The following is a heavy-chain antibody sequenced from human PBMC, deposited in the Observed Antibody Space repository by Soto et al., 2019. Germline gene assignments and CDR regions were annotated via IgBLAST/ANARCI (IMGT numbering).Heavy chain of an antibody. Sequence: SETLSLTCTVSGGSISSYYWSWIRQPAGKGLEWIGRIYTSGSTNYNPSLKSRVNMTWDTSLSTAYMEVGSLTSDDTAIYYCARGNPFNYAGFDVWGQGTTVTVSS. CDR1: GGSISSYY. CDR3: ARGNPFNYAGFDV. D-gene: IGHD3-16*01. J-gene: IGHJ6*02. V-gene: IGHV4-4*07. CDR2: IYTSGST.